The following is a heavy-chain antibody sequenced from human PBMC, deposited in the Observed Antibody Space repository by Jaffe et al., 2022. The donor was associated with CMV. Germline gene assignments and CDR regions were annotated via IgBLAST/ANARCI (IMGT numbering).Heavy chain of an antibody. J-gene: IGHJ1*01. CDR2: ITGGGESA. CDR3: AGCTSGQIKHFQQ. Sequence: EVRLLESGGGLIQPGGSLRLSCAASGFTFSAFGMTWVRQAPGKGLEVVSVITGGGESAFYADSVKDRFTISRANSKNILYLQMNSLRDEDTAVYYCAGCTSGQIKHFQQWGQGTLVTVSS. V-gene: IGHV3-23*01. CDR1: GFTFSAFG. D-gene: IGHD6-19*01.